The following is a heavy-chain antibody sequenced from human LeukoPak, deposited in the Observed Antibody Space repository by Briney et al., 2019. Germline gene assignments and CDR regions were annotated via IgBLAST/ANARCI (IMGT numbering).Heavy chain of an antibody. J-gene: IGHJ3*02. Sequence: SETLSLTCAVYGGSFSGYYWSWIRQPPGKGLEWIGEINHSGSTNYNPSLKSRVTISVDTSKNQFSLKLSSVTAADTAVYYCASPLTFDIWAKGQWSPSLQ. CDR3: ASPLTFDI. CDR2: INHSGST. CDR1: GGSFSGYY. V-gene: IGHV4-34*01.